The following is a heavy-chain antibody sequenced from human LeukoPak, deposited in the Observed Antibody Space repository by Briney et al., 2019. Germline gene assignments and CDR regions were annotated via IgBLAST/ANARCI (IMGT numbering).Heavy chain of an antibody. Sequence: GGSLRLSCAASGFTFSSYGMHWVRQAPGKGLEWVANIKQDGSEKYYVDSVKGRFTISRDNSKNSLYLQMNSLRAEDTAVYYCARDRAMDDYWGQGTLVTVSS. CDR3: ARDRAMDDY. J-gene: IGHJ4*02. CDR1: GFTFSSYG. V-gene: IGHV3-7*01. CDR2: IKQDGSEK. D-gene: IGHD5-18*01.